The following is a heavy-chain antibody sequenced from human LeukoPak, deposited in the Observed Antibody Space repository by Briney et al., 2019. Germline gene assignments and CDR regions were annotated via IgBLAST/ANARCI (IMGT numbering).Heavy chain of an antibody. CDR2: ISYDGSNK. CDR1: GFTFNTYA. J-gene: IGHJ4*02. Sequence: GGSLRLSCVASGFTFNTYAIHWVRQAPGRGLEWVAVISYDGSNKYYEDSVKGRFTISRDNSKNTLYLQMNSLRAEDMAVYYCAREEWYYFDYWGQGTLVTVSS. V-gene: IGHV3-30-3*01. CDR3: AREEWYYFDY. D-gene: IGHD3-3*01.